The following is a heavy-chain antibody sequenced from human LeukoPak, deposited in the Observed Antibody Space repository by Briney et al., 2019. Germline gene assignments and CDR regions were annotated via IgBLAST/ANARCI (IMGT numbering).Heavy chain of an antibody. CDR1: GFTFSSYS. V-gene: IGHV3-21*01. CDR3: ARNNDY. Sequence: GGSLRLSCAASGFTFSSYSMNWVRQAPGKGLEWVSSISSSSSYIYHADSVKGRFTISRDNAKNSLYLQMNSLRAEDTAVYYCARNNDYWGQGTLVTVSS. J-gene: IGHJ4*02. CDR2: ISSSSSYI.